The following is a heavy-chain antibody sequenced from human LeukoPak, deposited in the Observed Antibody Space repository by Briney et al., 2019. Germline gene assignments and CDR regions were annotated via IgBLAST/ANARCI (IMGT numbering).Heavy chain of an antibody. CDR2: INHSGST. J-gene: IGHJ6*03. D-gene: IGHD4-11*01. CDR3: ARDRLSNGYYYMDV. V-gene: IGHV4-34*01. CDR1: GGSFSGYY. Sequence: SETLSLTCAVYGGSFSGYYWSRIRQPPGKGLEWIGEINHSGSTNYNPSLKSRVTISVDTSKNQFSLKLSSVTAADTAVYYCARDRLSNGYYYMDVWGKGTTVTVSS.